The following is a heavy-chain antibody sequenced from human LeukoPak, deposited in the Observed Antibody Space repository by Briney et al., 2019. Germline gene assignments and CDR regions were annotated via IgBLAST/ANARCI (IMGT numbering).Heavy chain of an antibody. CDR2: ISRSSSSI. V-gene: IGHV3-21*01. J-gene: IGHJ4*02. Sequence: GGSLRLSCAASGFTFSSYSMNWVRQAPGKGLECVSSISRSSSSIYYSDSVKGRFTISRDDAKNSLYLQMNSLRAEDTTAYYCVRTAADTEEFDYWGQGTLVTVSS. CDR1: GFTFSSYS. CDR3: VRTAADTEEFDY. D-gene: IGHD6-13*01.